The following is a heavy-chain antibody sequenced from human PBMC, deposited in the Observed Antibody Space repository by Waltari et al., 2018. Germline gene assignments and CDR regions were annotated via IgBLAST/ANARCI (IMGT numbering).Heavy chain of an antibody. CDR2: ISGSGGST. V-gene: IGHV3-23*01. CDR3: AKSAHPV. CDR1: GFTFTRYA. J-gene: IGHJ6*04. Sequence: EVQLLESGGGLVQPGGSLRLSGAASGFTFTRYARSWVGPAPGKGLEWVSAISGSGGSTYYADSVKGRFTISRDNSKNTLYLQMNSLRAEDTAVYYCAKSAHPVWGKGTTVTISS.